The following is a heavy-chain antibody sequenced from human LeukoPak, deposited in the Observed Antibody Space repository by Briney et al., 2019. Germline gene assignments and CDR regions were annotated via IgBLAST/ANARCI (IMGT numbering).Heavy chain of an antibody. D-gene: IGHD3-9*01. V-gene: IGHV3-23*01. Sequence: GGSLRLSCAVSGFSFRSYAFSWVRQATGKGLEWVSDISDSGARTHYADSVKGRFTISRDNSKNTLFLQMNSLRAEDTAVYYCARARLVDPYYYYYGMDVWGQGTTVTVSS. CDR1: GFSFRSYA. J-gene: IGHJ6*02. CDR3: ARARLVDPYYYYYGMDV. CDR2: ISDSGART.